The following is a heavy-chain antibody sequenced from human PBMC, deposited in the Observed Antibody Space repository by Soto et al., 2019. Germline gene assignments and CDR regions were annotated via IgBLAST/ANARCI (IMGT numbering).Heavy chain of an antibody. D-gene: IGHD5-18*01. V-gene: IGHV4-59*01. J-gene: IGHJ4*02. CDR1: GGSISSYY. CDR2: IYYSGST. CDR3: ARSEDTASLDY. Sequence: SETLSLTCTVSGGSISSYYWSWIRQPPGKGLEWIGYIYYSGSTNYNPSLKSRVTISVDTSKNQFSLKLSSVTAADTAVYYCARSEDTASLDYWGQGTLVTVSS.